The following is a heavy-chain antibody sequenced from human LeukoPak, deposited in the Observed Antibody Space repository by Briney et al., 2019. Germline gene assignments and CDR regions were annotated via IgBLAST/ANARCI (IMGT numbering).Heavy chain of an antibody. CDR2: INHSGST. Sequence: SETLSLTCAVYGGSFSGYYWSWIRQPPGKGLEWIGEINHSGSTNYNPSLKSRVTISVDTSKNQFSLKLSSVTAADPAVYYCAGVKGNTAMVSVDYWGQGTLVTVSS. D-gene: IGHD5-18*01. CDR3: AGVKGNTAMVSVDY. CDR1: GGSFSGYY. J-gene: IGHJ4*02. V-gene: IGHV4-34*01.